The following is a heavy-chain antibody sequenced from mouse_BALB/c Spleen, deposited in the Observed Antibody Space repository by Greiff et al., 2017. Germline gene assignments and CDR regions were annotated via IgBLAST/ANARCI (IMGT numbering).Heavy chain of an antibody. D-gene: IGHD2-1*01. CDR1: GFTFSSYG. CDR2: ISSGGSYT. Sequence: EVQGVESGGDLVKPGGSLKLSCAASGFTFSSYGMSWVRQTPDKRLEWVATISSGGSYTYYPDSVKGRFTISRDNAKNTLYLQMSSLKSEDTAMYYCARRSTMEAWFAYWGQGTLVTVSA. V-gene: IGHV5-6*01. CDR3: ARRSTMEAWFAY. J-gene: IGHJ3*01.